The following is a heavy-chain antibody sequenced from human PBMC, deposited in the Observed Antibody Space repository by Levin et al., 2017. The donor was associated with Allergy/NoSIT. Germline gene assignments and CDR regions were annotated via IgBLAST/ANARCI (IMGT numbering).Heavy chain of an antibody. D-gene: IGHD1-26*01. CDR3: ARAPGSYYGQSYFDY. CDR2: IYSGGST. V-gene: IGHV3-53*01. CDR1: GFTVSSNY. J-gene: IGHJ4*02. Sequence: HPGGSLRLSCAASGFTVSSNYMNWVRQAPGKGLEWVSVIYSGGSTYYADSVKGRFTISRDNSKNTLYLQMNSLRAEDTAVYYCARAPGSYYGQSYFDYWGQGTLVTVSS.